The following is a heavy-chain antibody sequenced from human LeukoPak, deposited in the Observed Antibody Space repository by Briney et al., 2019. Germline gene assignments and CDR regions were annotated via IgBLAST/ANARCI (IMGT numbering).Heavy chain of an antibody. Sequence: GGSLRLSCAASGFILNNYGMHWVRQAPGKGLEWVAVIWTDGNFEYYADSVKGRFTISRDNSKNTLYLQMNSLRAEDTAVYYCAKSYGDYLGYFDSWGQGTLVTVSS. CDR2: IWTDGNFE. D-gene: IGHD4-17*01. V-gene: IGHV3-33*06. CDR3: AKSYGDYLGYFDS. J-gene: IGHJ4*02. CDR1: GFILNNYG.